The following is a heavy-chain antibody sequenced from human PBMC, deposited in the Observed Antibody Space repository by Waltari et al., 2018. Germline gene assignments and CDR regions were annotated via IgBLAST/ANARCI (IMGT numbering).Heavy chain of an antibody. Sequence: QVQLVQSGAEVKKPGSSVKVSCKASGGTFSSYAISWVRQAPGQGLEWMGGIIPSFGTANDAQKFQGRVTITADKSTSTAYMELSSLRSEDTAVYYCARGVGSSDNPYYYYYYMDVWGKGTTVTVSS. CDR3: ARGVGSSDNPYYYYYYMDV. J-gene: IGHJ6*03. V-gene: IGHV1-69*14. D-gene: IGHD6-6*01. CDR1: GGTFSSYA. CDR2: IIPSFGTA.